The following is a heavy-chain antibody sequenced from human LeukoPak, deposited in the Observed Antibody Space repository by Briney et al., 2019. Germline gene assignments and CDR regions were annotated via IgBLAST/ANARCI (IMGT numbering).Heavy chain of an antibody. D-gene: IGHD3-9*01. CDR2: ISYDGSNK. CDR3: AKVGEWNILTSYYPEYFDY. V-gene: IGHV3-30*18. J-gene: IGHJ4*02. Sequence: GGSLRLSCAASGFTFSRHGMHWVRQAPGKGLEWVAVISYDGSNKYYADSVKGRFTISRDNSKNTLYLQMNSLRAEDTAVYYCAKVGEWNILTSYYPEYFDYWGQGTLVTVSS. CDR1: GFTFSRHG.